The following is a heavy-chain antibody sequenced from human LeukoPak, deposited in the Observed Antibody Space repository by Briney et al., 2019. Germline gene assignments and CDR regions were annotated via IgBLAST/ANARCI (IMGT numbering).Heavy chain of an antibody. D-gene: IGHD2-2*01. CDR2: VNYGGST. V-gene: IGHV4-59*08. J-gene: IGHJ4*02. Sequence: SETLSLTCAVSGGSLSGYYWNWIRQPPGKGLEWIGYVNYGGSTKYNPSLRSRLTISVDKSKNQFSLKLNSVTAPDSAVYFCARRVPAASGGGFDYWGQGTLVAVSS. CDR1: GGSLSGYY. CDR3: ARRVPAASGGGFDY.